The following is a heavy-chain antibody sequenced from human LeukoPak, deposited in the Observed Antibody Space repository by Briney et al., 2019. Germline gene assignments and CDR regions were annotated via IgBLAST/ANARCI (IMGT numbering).Heavy chain of an antibody. V-gene: IGHV3-48*03. Sequence: GGSLRLSCAASGFTFSSYEMNWVRQAPGKGLEWVSYISSSGSTIYYADSVKGRFTISRDNAKNSLYLQMNSLRAEDTAVYYCARAYYSSGWYGDYCYYYYMDVWGKGTTVTVSS. D-gene: IGHD6-19*01. CDR2: ISSSGSTI. CDR3: ARAYYSSGWYGDYCYYYYMDV. J-gene: IGHJ6*03. CDR1: GFTFSSYE.